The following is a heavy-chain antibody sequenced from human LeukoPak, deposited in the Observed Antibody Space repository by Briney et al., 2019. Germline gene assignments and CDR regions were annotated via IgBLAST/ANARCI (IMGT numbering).Heavy chain of an antibody. CDR2: INPNSGGT. J-gene: IGHJ3*02. Sequence: ASVKVSCKASGYTFTGYYMHWVRQAPGQGLEWMGWINPNSGGTNYAQKFQGRVTMTRDTSISTAYMELSRLRSDDTAVYYCAYYCSGGSCYHDAFDIWGQGTMVTVSS. CDR3: AYYCSGGSCYHDAFDI. V-gene: IGHV1-2*02. CDR1: GYTFTGYY. D-gene: IGHD2-15*01.